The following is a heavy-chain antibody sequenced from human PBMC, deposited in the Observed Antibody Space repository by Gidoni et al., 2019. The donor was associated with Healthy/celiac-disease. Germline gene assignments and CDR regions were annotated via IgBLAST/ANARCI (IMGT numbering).Heavy chain of an antibody. J-gene: IGHJ6*02. CDR3: SRDLIVVVPAAIFGYYYYGMDV. D-gene: IGHD2-2*02. CDR1: GYTFTGYY. Sequence: GASVKVSCKASGYTFTGYYMHWVRQAPGQGLEWMGWINPNSGGTNYAQKFQGRVTMTRDTSISTAYMELSRLRSYDTAVYYCSRDLIVVVPAAIFGYYYYGMDVWGQGTTVTVSS. CDR2: INPNSGGT. V-gene: IGHV1-2*02.